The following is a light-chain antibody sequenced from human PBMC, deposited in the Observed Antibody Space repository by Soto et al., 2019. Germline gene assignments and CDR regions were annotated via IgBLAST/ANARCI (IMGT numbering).Light chain of an antibody. CDR2: SND. Sequence: QSVLTQPPSASGTPGQRVTISCSGSSSNIRSYTVNWYKQVPGTAPKLLIYSNDRRPSRVPDRFSGSKSGTSASLAISGLQSEDEADYYCAAWDDSLNGYVFGTGTKVNVL. CDR3: AAWDDSLNGYV. V-gene: IGLV1-44*01. CDR1: SSNIRSYT. J-gene: IGLJ1*01.